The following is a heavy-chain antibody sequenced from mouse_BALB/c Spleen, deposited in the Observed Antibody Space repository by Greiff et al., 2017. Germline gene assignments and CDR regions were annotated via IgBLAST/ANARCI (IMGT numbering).Heavy chain of an antibody. D-gene: IGHD2-4*01. CDR2: ISSGGGST. CDR3: ARRGSTMITTSGAWFAY. CDR1: GFAFSSYD. V-gene: IGHV5-12-1*01. J-gene: IGHJ3*01. Sequence: EVKLMESGGGLVKPGGSLKLSCAASGFAFSSYDMSWVRQTPEKRLEWVAYISSGGGSTYYPDTVKGRFTISRDNAKNTLYLQMSSLKSEDTAMYYCARRGSTMITTSGAWFAYWGQGTLVTVSA.